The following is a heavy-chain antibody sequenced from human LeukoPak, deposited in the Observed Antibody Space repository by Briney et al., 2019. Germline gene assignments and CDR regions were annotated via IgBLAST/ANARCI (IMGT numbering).Heavy chain of an antibody. CDR1: GGSFSGYY. J-gene: IGHJ4*02. D-gene: IGHD4-11*01. CDR2: INHSGST. CDR3: AREEEVTRIFDY. V-gene: IGHV4-34*01. Sequence: PSETLSLTCAVYGGSFSGYYWSWIRQPPGKGLEWIGEINHSGSTYYNPSLKSRVTISVDTSKNQFSLKLSSVTAADTAVYYCAREEEVTRIFDYWGQGTLVTVSS.